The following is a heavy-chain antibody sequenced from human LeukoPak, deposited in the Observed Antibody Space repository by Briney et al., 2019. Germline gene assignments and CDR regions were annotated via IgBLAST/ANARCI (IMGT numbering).Heavy chain of an antibody. CDR3: ARDIAAAGLFFDY. CDR1: GFTFCSYW. CDR2: MKYDGSEK. Sequence: GGSLRLFCAASGFTFCSYWMSWVRQAPGKGLEWVANMKYDGSEKDYVVSVKGRFTISRDNAKNSLYLQMNSLRAEDTAVYYCARDIAAAGLFFDYWGQGTLVTVSS. D-gene: IGHD6-13*01. V-gene: IGHV3-7*01. J-gene: IGHJ4*02.